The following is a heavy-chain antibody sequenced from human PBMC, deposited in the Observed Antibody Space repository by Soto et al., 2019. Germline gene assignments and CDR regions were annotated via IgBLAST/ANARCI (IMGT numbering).Heavy chain of an antibody. V-gene: IGHV3-23*01. Sequence: GGSLRLSCAASGFTFSSYAMSWVRQAPGKGLEWVSAISGSGGSTYYADSVKGRFTISRDNSKNTLYLQMNSLRAEDTAVYYCARDLYSGSYRYFEYWGQGTLVAVSS. CDR1: GFTFSSYA. CDR2: ISGSGGST. D-gene: IGHD1-26*01. J-gene: IGHJ4*02. CDR3: ARDLYSGSYRYFEY.